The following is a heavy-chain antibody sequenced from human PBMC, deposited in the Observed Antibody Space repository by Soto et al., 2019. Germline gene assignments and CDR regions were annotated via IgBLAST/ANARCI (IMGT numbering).Heavy chain of an antibody. J-gene: IGHJ3*02. CDR1: GGSISSYY. V-gene: IGHV4-59*08. CDR2: IYYSGST. Sequence: SETLSLTCTVSGGSISSYYWXWFRQPPGKGLEWIGYIYYSGSTNYNPSLKSRVTISVDTSKNQFSLKLSSVTAADTAVYYCARPSPYCSGGSCYGEKDAFDIWGQGTMVTVSS. D-gene: IGHD2-15*01. CDR3: ARPSPYCSGGSCYGEKDAFDI.